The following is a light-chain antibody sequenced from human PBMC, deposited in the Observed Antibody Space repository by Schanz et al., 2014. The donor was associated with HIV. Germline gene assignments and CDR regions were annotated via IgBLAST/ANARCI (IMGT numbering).Light chain of an antibody. J-gene: IGKJ5*01. Sequence: ETVMTQSPATLSVSPGERATLSCRASQSISSNLAWYQQSPGQAPRLLIYGASTRASGIAARFSGSGSGTEFTLTISSLQSEDFAVYFCQQYHLSPVTFGQGTRLEIK. CDR2: GAS. V-gene: IGKV3-15*01. CDR3: QQYHLSPVT. CDR1: QSISSN.